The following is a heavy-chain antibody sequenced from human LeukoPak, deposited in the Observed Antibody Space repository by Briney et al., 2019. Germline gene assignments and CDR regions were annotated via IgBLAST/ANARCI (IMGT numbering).Heavy chain of an antibody. Sequence: PSETLSLTCTVSGGSISSSSYYWGWIRQPPGKGLEWIGSIYYSGSTYYNPSLKSRVTISVDTSKNQFSLKLSSVTAADTAVYYCATGYSSSWYPVDYWGQGTLVTVSS. CDR3: ATGYSSSWYPVDY. CDR1: GGSISSSSYY. J-gene: IGHJ4*02. V-gene: IGHV4-39*07. D-gene: IGHD6-13*01. CDR2: IYYSGST.